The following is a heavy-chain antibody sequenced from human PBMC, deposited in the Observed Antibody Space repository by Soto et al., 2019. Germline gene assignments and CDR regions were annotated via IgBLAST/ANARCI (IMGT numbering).Heavy chain of an antibody. Sequence: PSETLSLTCAVNGGSFTGYYGAWIRQSPGKGLEWIGEISHSGRTNYNPSLKSRVTISVDTSKNQFSLKVSSVTAAGTGMYYCARNGGSTWYYFDSWGQGTVVT. D-gene: IGHD6-13*01. J-gene: IGHJ4*02. CDR1: GGSFTGYY. CDR2: ISHSGRT. CDR3: ARNGGSTWYYFDS. V-gene: IGHV4-34*01.